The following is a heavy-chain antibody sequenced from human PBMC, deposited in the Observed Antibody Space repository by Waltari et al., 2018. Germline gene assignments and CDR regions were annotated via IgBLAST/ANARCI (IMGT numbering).Heavy chain of an antibody. Sequence: QVQLEESGGGLVKPGGSLRLSCVTSGFTFSDYHMTWIRQAPGKGLEWVSYIPNSGRHIYYADSVRGRFTISRDNAKNSMYLQMNSLRVEDTAVYYCARGGGLDGMDVWGQGTTVTVSS. CDR2: IPNSGRHI. V-gene: IGHV3-11*04. CDR1: GFTFSDYH. D-gene: IGHD5-12*01. CDR3: ARGGGLDGMDV. J-gene: IGHJ6*02.